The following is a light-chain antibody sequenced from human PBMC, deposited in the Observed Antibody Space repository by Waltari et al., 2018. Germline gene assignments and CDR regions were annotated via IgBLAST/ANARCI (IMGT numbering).Light chain of an antibody. V-gene: IGKV3-11*01. CDR3: QQRSNWPPIT. J-gene: IGKJ5*01. Sequence: EIVLTQSPATLSLSPGERATLSCRASQSVSSYLAWYQQKPGQAPRLLIYDASNSATGIPARFSVSGSGTDFTLIISSLEPEDFAVYYCQQRSNWPPITFGQGTRLEIK. CDR1: QSVSSY. CDR2: DAS.